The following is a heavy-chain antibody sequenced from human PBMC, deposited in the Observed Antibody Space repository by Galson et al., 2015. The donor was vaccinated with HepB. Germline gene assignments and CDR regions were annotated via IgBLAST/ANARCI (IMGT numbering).Heavy chain of an antibody. Sequence: SVKVSCKASGYTFTSYDINWVRQATGQGLEWMGWMNPNSGNTGYAQKFQGRVTMTRNTSISTAYMELSSLRSEDTAVYYCARGTQVWIAVAGTNYYYGMDVWGQGTTVTVSS. CDR2: MNPNSGNT. V-gene: IGHV1-8*01. J-gene: IGHJ6*02. CDR3: ARGTQVWIAVAGTNYYYGMDV. D-gene: IGHD6-19*01. CDR1: GYTFTSYD.